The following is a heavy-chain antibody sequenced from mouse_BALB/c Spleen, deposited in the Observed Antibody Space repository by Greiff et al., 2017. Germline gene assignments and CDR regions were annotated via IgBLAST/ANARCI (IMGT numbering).Heavy chain of an antibody. V-gene: IGHV1-9*01. D-gene: IGHD1-2*01. CDR2: ILPGSGST. CDR1: GYTFSSYW. J-gene: IGHJ3*01. Sequence: QVQLQQSGAELMKPGASVKISCKATGYTFSSYWIEWVKQRPGHGLEWIGEILPGSGSTNYNEKFKGKATFTADTSSNTAYMQLSSLTSEDSAAYYCARLGTATAWFAYWGQGTLVTVSA. CDR3: ARLGTATAWFAY.